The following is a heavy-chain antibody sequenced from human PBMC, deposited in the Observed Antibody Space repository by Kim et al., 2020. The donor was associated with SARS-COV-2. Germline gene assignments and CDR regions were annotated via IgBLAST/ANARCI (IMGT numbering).Heavy chain of an antibody. CDR3: ARVRTYYYYMDV. V-gene: IGHV1-8*01. Sequence: GYAQKFQGRVTMTRNTSISTAYMELSSLRSEDTAVYYCARVRTYYYYMDVWGKGTTVTVSS. J-gene: IGHJ6*03.